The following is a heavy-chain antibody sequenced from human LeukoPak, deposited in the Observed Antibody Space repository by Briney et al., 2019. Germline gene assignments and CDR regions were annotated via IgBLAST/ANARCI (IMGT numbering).Heavy chain of an antibody. J-gene: IGHJ4*02. D-gene: IGHD6-13*01. Sequence: SGGSLRLSCAASGFTFSSYSMNWVRQAPGKGLEWVSAISGSGGSTYYADSVKGRFTISRDNSKNTLYLQMNSLRAEDTAVYYCAKEVAAAGTGFDYWGQGTLVTVSS. CDR3: AKEVAAAGTGFDY. V-gene: IGHV3-23*01. CDR1: GFTFSSYS. CDR2: ISGSGGST.